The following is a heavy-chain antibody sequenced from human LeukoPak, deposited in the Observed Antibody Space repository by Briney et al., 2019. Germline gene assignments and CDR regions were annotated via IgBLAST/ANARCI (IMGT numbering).Heavy chain of an antibody. D-gene: IGHD3-22*01. Sequence: PSETLSLTCAVYGGSFSGYYWSWIRQPPGKGLEWIGEINHSGSTNYNPSLKSRVTISVDTSKNQFSLKLSSVTAADTAVYYCARGRVRIYYDSSGYRSRWFDPWGQGTLVTVSS. V-gene: IGHV4-34*01. CDR2: INHSGST. CDR1: GGSFSGYY. J-gene: IGHJ5*02. CDR3: ARGRVRIYYDSSGYRSRWFDP.